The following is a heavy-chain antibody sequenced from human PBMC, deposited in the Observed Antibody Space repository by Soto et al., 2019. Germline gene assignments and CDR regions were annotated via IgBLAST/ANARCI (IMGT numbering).Heavy chain of an antibody. D-gene: IGHD6-13*01. CDR1: GGTFSSYA. CDR3: ARVGQQLVLWHYFDY. CDR2: IIPIFGTA. V-gene: IGHV1-69*13. Sequence: SVKVSCKASGGTFSSYAISWVRQAPVQGLEWMGGIIPIFGTANYAQKFQGRVTITADESTSTAYMELSSLRSEDTAVYYCARVGQQLVLWHYFDYWGQGTLVTVSS. J-gene: IGHJ4*02.